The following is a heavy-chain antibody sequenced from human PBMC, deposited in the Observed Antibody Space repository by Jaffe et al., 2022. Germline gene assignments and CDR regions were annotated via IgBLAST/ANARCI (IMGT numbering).Heavy chain of an antibody. Sequence: EVQLVESGGGLVQPGGSLKLSCAASGFTFSGSAMHWVRQASGKGLEWVGRIRSKANSYATAYAASVKGRFTISRDDSKNTAYLQMNSLKTEDTAVYYCTFLGPYGDSQYYFDYWGQGTLVTVSS. D-gene: IGHD4-17*01. V-gene: IGHV3-73*02. CDR3: TFLGPYGDSQYYFDY. CDR2: IRSKANSYAT. CDR1: GFTFSGSA. J-gene: IGHJ4*02.